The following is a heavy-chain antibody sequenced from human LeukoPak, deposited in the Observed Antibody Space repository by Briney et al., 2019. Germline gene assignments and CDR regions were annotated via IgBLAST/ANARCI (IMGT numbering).Heavy chain of an antibody. J-gene: IGHJ4*02. CDR2: VTPSGDPT. Sequence: GGSLRLSCAGSGLSFSASGMNWVRQAPGKGLEWVAGVTPSGDPTYYADSVKGRFIISRDNSKTTMYLQMNSLRAEDTGVYYCAKDSGWIQFIEWGQGTSVTVSS. D-gene: IGHD5-24*01. CDR1: GLSFSASG. CDR3: AKDSGWIQFIE. V-gene: IGHV3-23*01.